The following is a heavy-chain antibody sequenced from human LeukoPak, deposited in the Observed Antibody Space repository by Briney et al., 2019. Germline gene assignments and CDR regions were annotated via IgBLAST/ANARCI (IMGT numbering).Heavy chain of an antibody. V-gene: IGHV3-23*01. CDR1: GFTFSSYA. CDR3: TKRTPEYSSSWCLDY. CDR2: ISSSSSYI. J-gene: IGHJ4*02. Sequence: GGSLRLSCAASGFTFSSYAMSWVRQAPGKGLEWVSSISSSSSYIYYADSVKGRFTISRDNSKNTLFLQMNSLRAEDTAIYYCTKRTPEYSSSWCLDYWGQGTLVTVSS. D-gene: IGHD6-13*01.